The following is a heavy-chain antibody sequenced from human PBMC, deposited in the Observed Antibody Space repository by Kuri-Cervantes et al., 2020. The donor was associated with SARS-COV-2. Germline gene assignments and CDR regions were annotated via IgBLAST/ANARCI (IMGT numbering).Heavy chain of an antibody. CDR3: TRDDFWSGYSNY. Sequence: GGSLRLSCAASGFTFGDYAMSWVRQAPGKGLEWVGFIRSKAYGGTTEYAASVKGRLTISRDDSKSIAYLQMNGLKTEDTAVYYCTRDDFWSGYSNYWGQGTLVTVSS. CDR2: IRSKAYGGTT. CDR1: GFTFGDYA. D-gene: IGHD3-3*01. V-gene: IGHV3-49*04. J-gene: IGHJ4*02.